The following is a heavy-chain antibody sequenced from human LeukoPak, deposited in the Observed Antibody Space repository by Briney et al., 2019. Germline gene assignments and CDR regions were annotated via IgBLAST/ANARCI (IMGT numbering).Heavy chain of an antibody. CDR3: ARGSRLDCSSTSCYFF. D-gene: IGHD2-2*01. J-gene: IGHJ4*02. V-gene: IGHV5-51*01. CDR2: IYPGDSDT. CDR1: GYSFTSYW. Sequence: GESLKISCKGSGYSFTSYWIGWVRQMPGKGLEWMGIIYPGDSDTRYSPSFQGQVTISADKSISTAYLQWSSLKASDTAMYYCARGSRLDCSSTSCYFFWGQGTLVTVSS.